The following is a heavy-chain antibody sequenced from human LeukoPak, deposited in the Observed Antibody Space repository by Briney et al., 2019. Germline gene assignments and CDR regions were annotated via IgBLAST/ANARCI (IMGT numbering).Heavy chain of an antibody. CDR1: GFNFRDYY. V-gene: IGHV3-11*01. CDR3: ARDRGIVLPDTSYYMDV. Sequence: GGSLRLSCAASGFNFRDYYMSWIRQAPGKGLEWISYITVSGSTVYYADSVKGRFTISRETAWNSLYLQMDGLRAEDTAVYYCARDRGIVLPDTSYYMDVWGKGTTVTVSS. D-gene: IGHD1-26*01. CDR2: ITVSGSTV. J-gene: IGHJ6*03.